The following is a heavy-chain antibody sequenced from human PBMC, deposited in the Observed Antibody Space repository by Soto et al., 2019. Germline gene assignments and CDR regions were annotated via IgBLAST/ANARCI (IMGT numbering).Heavy chain of an antibody. J-gene: IGHJ4*02. CDR3: ARGHCSSTSCYGEKNFDY. CDR1: GYTFPSYD. V-gene: IGHV1-8*01. Sequence: QVQLVQSGAEVKKPGASVKVSCKASGYTFPSYDINWVRQATGQGPEWMGWMNPNSGNTGYAQKFQGRVTMTRNTSISTAYMELSSLRSEDTAVYYCARGHCSSTSCYGEKNFDYWGQGTLVTVSS. CDR2: MNPNSGNT. D-gene: IGHD2-2*01.